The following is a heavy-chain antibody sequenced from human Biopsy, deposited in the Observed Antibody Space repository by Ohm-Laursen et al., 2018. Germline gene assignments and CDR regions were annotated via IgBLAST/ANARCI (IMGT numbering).Heavy chain of an antibody. CDR2: ISNSGTT. J-gene: IGHJ4*02. V-gene: IGHV4-59*08. D-gene: IGHD3-3*01. CDR1: GASVRSHF. Sequence: GTLSLTCTLSGASVRSHFLTWIRQPPGKGLQWIGSISNSGTTKSSPSLKSRVNISLPTSKNHLSLKLTSVTAADTAVYYCARLSTLFGVADFTDDWGQGTLVTVSS. CDR3: ARLSTLFGVADFTDD.